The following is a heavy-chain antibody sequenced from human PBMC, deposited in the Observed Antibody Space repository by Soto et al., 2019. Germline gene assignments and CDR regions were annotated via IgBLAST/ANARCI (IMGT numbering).Heavy chain of an antibody. D-gene: IGHD3-22*01. J-gene: IGHJ5*02. Sequence: SATLSLTCTVSAGSITTSYWSWSRQPLGKALEWIGYISYRGSTNYNPSLKSRLTISIDTSKSQISLKLTSMTTADTAVYYCASSGIVGREVNTWFDPWGQGTLVTVSS. CDR2: ISYRGST. CDR3: ASSGIVGREVNTWFDP. CDR1: AGSITTSY. V-gene: IGHV4-59*01.